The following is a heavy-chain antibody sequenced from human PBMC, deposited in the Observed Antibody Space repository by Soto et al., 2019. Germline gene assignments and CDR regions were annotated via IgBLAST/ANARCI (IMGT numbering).Heavy chain of an antibody. CDR2: VNGGNGKT. Sequence: QVPLVQSGAEVKKPGTSVKVACKASGYTFTTYDIQWLRQAPGQRLEWMGWVNGGNGKTEYSQKFQGRVTLTRDTSATTAYMELSSLRSEDTAVYYCARDRGNLLPWGQGTLVTVSS. D-gene: IGHD1-26*01. CDR1: GYTFTTYD. CDR3: ARDRGNLLP. V-gene: IGHV1-3*01. J-gene: IGHJ5*02.